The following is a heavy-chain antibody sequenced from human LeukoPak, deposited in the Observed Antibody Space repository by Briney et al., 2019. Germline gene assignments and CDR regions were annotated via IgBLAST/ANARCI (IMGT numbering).Heavy chain of an antibody. CDR3: ASDEYDYGDYRIY. Sequence: GGSLRLSCAASGFTFSSYWMSWVRQAPGKGLEWVANIKQDGSEKYYVDSVKGRFTISRDNAKNSLYLQMNSLRAEDTAVYYCASDEYDYGDYRIYWGQGTLVTVSS. J-gene: IGHJ4*02. V-gene: IGHV3-7*01. D-gene: IGHD4-17*01. CDR1: GFTFSSYW. CDR2: IKQDGSEK.